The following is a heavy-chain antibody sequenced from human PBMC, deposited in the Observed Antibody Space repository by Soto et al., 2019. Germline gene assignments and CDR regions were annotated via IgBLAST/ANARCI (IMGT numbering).Heavy chain of an antibody. Sequence: EVQLLESGGGLVQPGGSLRLSCAASGFSFSSYAMNWVRQAPGKGLEWVSVISGSGDSTYYADSVKGRFTISRDNYKNPLYLQMIRLRAEDTAVYYCARRSSGWYFDYWGQGTLVIVSS. V-gene: IGHV3-23*01. D-gene: IGHD6-19*01. CDR3: ARRSSGWYFDY. J-gene: IGHJ4*02. CDR2: ISGSGDST. CDR1: GFSFSSYA.